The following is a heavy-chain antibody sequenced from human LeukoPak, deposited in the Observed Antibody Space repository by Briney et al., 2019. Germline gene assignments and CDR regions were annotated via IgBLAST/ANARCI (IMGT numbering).Heavy chain of an antibody. CDR3: ARSLGLIAAAGAVNWFDP. CDR2: ISSSSSYT. CDR1: PLTFIHDH. J-gene: IGHJ5*02. Sequence: PGGALLLSCAAHPLTFIHDHMSSIRQAPGKGLEWVSSISSSSSYTNYADSVKGRFTISRDNANNSLYLQMNRLRAEDTAVYYCARSLGLIAAAGAVNWFDPWGKGTLVTVSS. D-gene: IGHD6-13*01. V-gene: IGHV3-11*06.